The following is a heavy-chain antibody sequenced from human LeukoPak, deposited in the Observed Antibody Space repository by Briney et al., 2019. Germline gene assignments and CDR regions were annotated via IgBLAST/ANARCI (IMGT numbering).Heavy chain of an antibody. CDR1: GFTFSNAW. Sequence: PGGSLRLSCAASGFTFSNAWMSWVRQAPGKGLEWVGRIKSKTDGGTTDYAAPVKGRFTISRDDSKNTLYLQMNSLKTEDTAVYYCTTEPDVLLWFGELLHGYWGQGTLVTVSS. J-gene: IGHJ4*02. CDR3: TTEPDVLLWFGELLHGY. D-gene: IGHD3-10*01. CDR2: IKSKTDGGTT. V-gene: IGHV3-15*01.